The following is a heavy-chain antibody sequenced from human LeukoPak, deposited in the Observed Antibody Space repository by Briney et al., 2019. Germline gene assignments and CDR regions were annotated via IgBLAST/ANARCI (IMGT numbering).Heavy chain of an antibody. D-gene: IGHD2-8*02. CDR3: AREATRGEWTY. Sequence: AGGSLRLSCAASGFTVSSNYMSWVRQAPGKGLEWVSVIYSGGSTYYADSVKGRITISRDNSKNTLYLQMNSLRAEDTAVYYCAREATRGEWTYWGQATLVTVSS. CDR2: IYSGGST. V-gene: IGHV3-53*01. J-gene: IGHJ4*02. CDR1: GFTVSSNY.